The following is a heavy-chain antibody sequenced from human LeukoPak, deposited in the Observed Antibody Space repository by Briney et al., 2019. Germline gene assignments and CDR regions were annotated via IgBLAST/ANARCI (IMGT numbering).Heavy chain of an antibody. CDR1: GFTFSSYA. CDR2: ISGSGGST. Sequence: PGGSLRLSCAASGFTFSSYAMSWVRQAPGKGLEWVSAISGSGGSTYYADSVKGRFTISRDNSKNTLYLQMNSLRAEDTAVYYCAKNGGYCSSTSCPFEFWGQGTLVTVSS. D-gene: IGHD2-2*01. CDR3: AKNGGYCSSTSCPFEF. V-gene: IGHV3-23*01. J-gene: IGHJ4*02.